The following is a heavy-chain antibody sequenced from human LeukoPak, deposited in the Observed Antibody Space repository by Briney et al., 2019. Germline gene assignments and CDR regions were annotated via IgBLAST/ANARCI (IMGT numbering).Heavy chain of an antibody. CDR3: AKDVCSGGSCYPDAFDI. V-gene: IGHV3-23*01. Sequence: GGSLRLSCAASGFTFSSYAMSWVRQAPGKGLEWVSVISGSGGSTYYADSVKGRFTISRDNSKNTLYLQMNSLRAEDTAVYYCAKDVCSGGSCYPDAFDIWGRGTMVTVSS. CDR1: GFTFSSYA. D-gene: IGHD2-15*01. J-gene: IGHJ3*02. CDR2: ISGSGGST.